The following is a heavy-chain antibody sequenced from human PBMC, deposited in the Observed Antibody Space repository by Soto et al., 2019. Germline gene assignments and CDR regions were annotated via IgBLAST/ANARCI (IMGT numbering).Heavy chain of an antibody. CDR3: ARDPSATGTYYAD. CDR2: ISYDGTNK. D-gene: IGHD1-26*01. J-gene: IGHJ4*02. V-gene: IGHV3-30*03. CDR1: GFSFSNYG. Sequence: GGSLRLSCAASGFSFSNYGMHWVRQAPGKGLEGVAAISYDGTNKYYGDSVRGRLTISRDNSKNTLYLQMSSLRADDTAVYYCARDPSATGTYYADWGQGTLVTVSS.